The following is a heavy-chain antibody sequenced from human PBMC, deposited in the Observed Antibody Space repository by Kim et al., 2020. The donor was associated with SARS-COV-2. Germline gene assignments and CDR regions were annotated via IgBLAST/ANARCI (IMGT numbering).Heavy chain of an antibody. D-gene: IGHD3-3*01. CDR3: ASSSGYERFDY. Sequence: TKYSQKFQGRVTITRATPARTAYMELSSLRSEDTAVYYCASSSGYERFDYWGQGTLVTVSS. J-gene: IGHJ4*02. V-gene: IGHV1-3*01. CDR2: T.